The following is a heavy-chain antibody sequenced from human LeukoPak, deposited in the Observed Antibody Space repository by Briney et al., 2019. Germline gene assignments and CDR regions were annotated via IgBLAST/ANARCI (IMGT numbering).Heavy chain of an antibody. CDR3: ARAAWQNAFDI. CDR1: GYSISSGYY. Sequence: SETLSLTCTVSGYSISSGYYWGWIRQPPGKGLEWIGSIYHSGSTYYNPSLKSRVTISVDTSKNQFSLKLSSVTAADTAVYYCARAAWQNAFDIWGQGTMVTVSS. CDR2: IYHSGST. V-gene: IGHV4-38-2*02. J-gene: IGHJ3*02.